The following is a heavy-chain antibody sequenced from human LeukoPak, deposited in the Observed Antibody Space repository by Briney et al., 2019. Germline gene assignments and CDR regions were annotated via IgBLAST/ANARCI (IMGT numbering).Heavy chain of an antibody. J-gene: IGHJ4*02. CDR2: IYSGGST. Sequence: GSLRLSCAASGFTVSSNYMSWVRQAPGKGLEWVSVIYSGGSTYYADSVKGRFTISRDNSKNTLYLQMNSLRAEDTAVYYCARGYQLSSSADYWGQGTLVTVSS. V-gene: IGHV3-53*01. CDR3: ARGYQLSSSADY. D-gene: IGHD6-13*01. CDR1: GFTVSSNY.